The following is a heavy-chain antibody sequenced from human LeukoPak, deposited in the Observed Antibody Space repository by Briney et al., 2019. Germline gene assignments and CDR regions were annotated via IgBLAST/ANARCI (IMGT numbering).Heavy chain of an antibody. CDR2: IYYSGST. Sequence: SETLSLTCTVSGGSISSYYWSWIRQPPGKGLEWIGYIYYSGSTNYNPSLKSRVTISVDTSKNQFSLKLTSVTAADTAVYYCTRGSIAYYYMDVWGKGTTVTVSS. V-gene: IGHV4-59*01. J-gene: IGHJ6*03. CDR3: TRGSIAYYYMDV. D-gene: IGHD3-22*01. CDR1: GGSISSYY.